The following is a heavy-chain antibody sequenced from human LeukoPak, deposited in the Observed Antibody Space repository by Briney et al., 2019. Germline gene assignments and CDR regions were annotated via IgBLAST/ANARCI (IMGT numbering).Heavy chain of an antibody. CDR3: AKDSRSLVVLRYFDWLLSAFDY. CDR2: IRYDGSNK. V-gene: IGHV3-30*02. Sequence: GGSLRVSCVASGFTFSSYGMHWVRQAPGKGLEWVAFIRYDGSNKYYADSVKGRFTISRDNSKNTLYLQMNSLRAEDTAVYYCAKDSRSLVVLRYFDWLLSAFDYWGQGTLVTVSS. J-gene: IGHJ4*02. CDR1: GFTFSSYG. D-gene: IGHD3-9*01.